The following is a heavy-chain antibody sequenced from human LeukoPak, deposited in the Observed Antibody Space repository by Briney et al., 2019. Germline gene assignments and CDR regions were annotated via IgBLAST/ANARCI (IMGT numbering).Heavy chain of an antibody. V-gene: IGHV3-33*01. CDR1: GFTFSSYG. CDR3: ARDRSSTRLDY. Sequence: PGRSLRLSCAASGFTFSSYGMHWVRQAPGKGLEWVAVIWYDGSNKYYTDSVKGRFTISRDNSKNTLYLQMNSLRAEDTAVYYCARDRSSTRLDYWGQGALVTVSS. CDR2: IWYDGSNK. J-gene: IGHJ4*02. D-gene: IGHD6-6*01.